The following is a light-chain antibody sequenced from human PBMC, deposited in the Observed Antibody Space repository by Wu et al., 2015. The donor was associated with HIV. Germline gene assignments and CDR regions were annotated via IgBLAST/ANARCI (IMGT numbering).Light chain of an antibody. CDR1: QSVSSSY. J-gene: IGKJ1*01. V-gene: IGKV3-20*01. Sequence: EIVLTQSPGTLSLSPGERATLSCRASQSVSSSYLAWYQQKPGQAPRLLIYGASSRATGIPDRFSGRGSGTDFTLTISRLEPEDFAVYYCQQYGSSPWTFGLRDQGGNQT. CDR3: QQYGSSPWT. CDR2: GAS.